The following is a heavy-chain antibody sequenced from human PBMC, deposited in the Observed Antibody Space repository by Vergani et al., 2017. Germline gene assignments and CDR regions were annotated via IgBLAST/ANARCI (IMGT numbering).Heavy chain of an antibody. D-gene: IGHD3-22*01. CDR3: TRGWYYDSIAYWAY. CDR1: GGSISSSSYY. V-gene: IGHV4-61*02. CDR2: IYSSGIT. Sequence: QVQLQESGPGLVKPSQTLSLTCTVSGGSISSSSYYWNWIRQPAGKGLEWIGRIYSSGITNYNPSLKSRVTISIDTSTSTVYMELSSLRSEDTAVYYCTRGWYYDSIAYWAYWGQGTLVTVSS. J-gene: IGHJ4*02.